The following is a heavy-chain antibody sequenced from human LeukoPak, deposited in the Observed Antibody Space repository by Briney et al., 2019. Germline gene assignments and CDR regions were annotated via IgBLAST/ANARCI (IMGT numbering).Heavy chain of an antibody. V-gene: IGHV3-23*01. CDR1: GFTLNSYA. CDR3: AKSRGYSGYPDAFDI. J-gene: IGHJ3*02. D-gene: IGHD5-12*01. CDR2: ITGSGDNT. Sequence: GGSLRLSCAASGFTLNSYAMSWVRQAPGKGLAWVSTITGSGDNTYYADSVKGRFTISRDNSKNTLYLQMNSLRAEDTAVYYCAKSRGYSGYPDAFDIWGQGTMVTVSS.